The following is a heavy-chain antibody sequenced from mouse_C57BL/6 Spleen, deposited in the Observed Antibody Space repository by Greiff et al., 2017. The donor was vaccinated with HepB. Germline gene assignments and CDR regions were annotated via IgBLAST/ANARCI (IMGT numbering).Heavy chain of an antibody. CDR1: GYTFTSYW. CDR2: IYPSDSET. Sequence: QVQLQQPGAELVRPGSSVKLSCKASGYTFTSYWMDWVKQRPGQGLEWIGNIYPSDSETHYNQKFKDKATLTVDKSSSTAYMQLSSLTSEDSAVYYCARGGYGSSYWYFDVWGTGITVTVSS. V-gene: IGHV1-61*01. J-gene: IGHJ1*03. CDR3: ARGGYGSSYWYFDV. D-gene: IGHD1-1*01.